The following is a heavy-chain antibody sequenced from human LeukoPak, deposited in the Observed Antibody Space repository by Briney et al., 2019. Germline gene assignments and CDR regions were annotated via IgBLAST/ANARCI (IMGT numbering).Heavy chain of an antibody. CDR3: AKGPRFDNSGEYYFDY. V-gene: IGHV3-23*01. J-gene: IGHJ4*02. CDR2: ISGSAATT. D-gene: IGHD6-19*01. Sequence: GGSLRLSCAGSGFTFSSYAISYVRQAPGKGLEWVSTISGSAATTYYADSVKGRFTISRDNSKNTMYLQMNSLRAEDTAVYYCAKGPRFDNSGEYYFDYWGQGTLVAVSS. CDR1: GFTFSSYA.